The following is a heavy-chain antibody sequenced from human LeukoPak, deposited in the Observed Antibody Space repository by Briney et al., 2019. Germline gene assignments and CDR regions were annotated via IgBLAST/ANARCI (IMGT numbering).Heavy chain of an antibody. Sequence: PSETLSLTCTVSGGSVSSGAYYWTWIRQHPGKGLGWIGYIYYRGSAYYNPSLKSRISISTDTSKNQFSLRLSSVTAADTAVYYCARDGLNDSSGYYFDYWGQGTLVTVSS. V-gene: IGHV4-31*03. CDR3: ARDGLNDSSGYYFDY. J-gene: IGHJ4*02. D-gene: IGHD3-22*01. CDR2: IYYRGSA. CDR1: GGSVSSGAYY.